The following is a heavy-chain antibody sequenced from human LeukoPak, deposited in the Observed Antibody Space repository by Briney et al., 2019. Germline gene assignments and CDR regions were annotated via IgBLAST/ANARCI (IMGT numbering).Heavy chain of an antibody. CDR2: INPSSGNT. CDR3: ARDGSPARFDY. Sequence: ASVKVSCKASGYSFTSYYLHWVRQAPGQGLEWMGIINPSSGNTTYTQKIQGRVTMTRDTSTTTVYMELNNLKSEDTAVYYCARDGSPARFDYWGHGTLVTVSS. CDR1: GYSFTSYY. D-gene: IGHD6-13*01. V-gene: IGHV1-46*01. J-gene: IGHJ4*01.